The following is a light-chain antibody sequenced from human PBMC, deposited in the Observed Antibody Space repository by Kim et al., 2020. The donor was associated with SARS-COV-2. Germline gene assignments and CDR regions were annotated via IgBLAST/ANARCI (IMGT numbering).Light chain of an antibody. CDR3: QQRSN. CDR1: QSVSSY. Sequence: PATLSLSPGERATLSCRASQSVSSYLAWYQQKPGQAPRLLIYDASNRATGIPARFSGSGSGTDFTLTISSLEPEDFAVYYCQQRSNFGQGTKLEIK. J-gene: IGKJ2*01. V-gene: IGKV3-11*01. CDR2: DAS.